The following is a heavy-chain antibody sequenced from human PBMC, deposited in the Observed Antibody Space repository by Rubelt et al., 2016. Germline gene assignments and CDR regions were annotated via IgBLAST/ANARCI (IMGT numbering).Heavy chain of an antibody. CDR3: TTQNDYGDY. V-gene: IGHV3-73*01. J-gene: IGHJ4*02. CDR2: IRSKANSYAT. Sequence: RQASGKGLEWVGRIRSKANSYATAYAASVKGRFTISRDDSKNTAYLQMNSLKTEDTAVYYCTTQNDYGDYWGQGTLVTVSS.